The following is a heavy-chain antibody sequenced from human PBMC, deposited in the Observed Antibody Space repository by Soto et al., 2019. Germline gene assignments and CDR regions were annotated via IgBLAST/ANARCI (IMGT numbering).Heavy chain of an antibody. V-gene: IGHV3-23*01. J-gene: IGHJ5*01. CDR2: ITGSGGRT. CDR3: AKDTRYGDYVRWFDS. D-gene: IGHD4-17*01. Sequence: EVHLLESGGGLVQPGGSLRLSCTASGFTFSSYAMTWVRQAPGRGLEGVSGITGSGGRTYYADSVKGRFTISRDNSKSTLYLQMNSLIAEDTAVYYCAKDTRYGDYVRWFDSWGQGTLVTVSS. CDR1: GFTFSSYA.